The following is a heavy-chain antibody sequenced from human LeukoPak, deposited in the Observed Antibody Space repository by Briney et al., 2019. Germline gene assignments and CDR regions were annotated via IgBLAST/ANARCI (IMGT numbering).Heavy chain of an antibody. CDR3: ASAAAMSAFDI. J-gene: IGHJ3*02. D-gene: IGHD6-13*01. V-gene: IGHV3-30*03. Sequence: GGSLRLSCAASGFTFSSYGMHWVRQAPGKGLEWVAVISYDGSNKYYADSVKGRFTISRDNSKNTLYLQMNSLRAEDTAVYYCASAAAMSAFDIWGQGTMVTVYS. CDR2: ISYDGSNK. CDR1: GFTFSSYG.